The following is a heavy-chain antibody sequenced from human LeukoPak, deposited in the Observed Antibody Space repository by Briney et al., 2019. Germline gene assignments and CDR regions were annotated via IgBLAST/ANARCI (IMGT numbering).Heavy chain of an antibody. D-gene: IGHD2-8*02. Sequence: GGSLRLSCAASKFSFSSYWMHCVRQAPGKGLVWVSRINSDGSRTNYADFVKGRFTISRDNAKNTLYLQMSSLRAEDTAVYYCARVLTGSWDWFDPWGQGTLVTVSS. J-gene: IGHJ5*02. V-gene: IGHV3-74*01. CDR2: INSDGSRT. CDR3: ARVLTGSWDWFDP. CDR1: KFSFSSYW.